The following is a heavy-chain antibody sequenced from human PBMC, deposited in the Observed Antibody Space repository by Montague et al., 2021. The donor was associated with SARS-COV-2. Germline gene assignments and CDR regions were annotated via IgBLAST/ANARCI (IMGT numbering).Heavy chain of an antibody. CDR2: IYYSGST. Sequence: SETLSLTCTVSGGSISSYYWSWIRQPPGKGLEWIGYIYYSGSTNYNPSLKSRVTISVDTSKNQFSLKLSSVTAADTAVYYCARAEYDNSGYYGGVFDYWGQGTLVTVSS. V-gene: IGHV4-59*01. D-gene: IGHD3-22*01. CDR3: ARAEYDNSGYYGGVFDY. J-gene: IGHJ4*02. CDR1: GGSISSYY.